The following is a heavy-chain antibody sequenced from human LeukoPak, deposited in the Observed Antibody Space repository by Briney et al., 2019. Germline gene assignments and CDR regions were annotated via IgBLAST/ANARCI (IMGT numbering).Heavy chain of an antibody. D-gene: IGHD1-26*01. CDR2: ISSSGSSI. CDR1: GFTFTSYE. CDR3: ARGTSGSYLDY. J-gene: IGHJ4*02. V-gene: IGHV3-48*03. Sequence: GGSLRLSCAASGFTFTSYEMNWVRHAPGKGLEWVSYISSSGSSIYQADSVKGRFTISRDKAKNSLYLQMNSLRAEDTAVYYCARGTSGSYLDYWGQGTLVTVSS.